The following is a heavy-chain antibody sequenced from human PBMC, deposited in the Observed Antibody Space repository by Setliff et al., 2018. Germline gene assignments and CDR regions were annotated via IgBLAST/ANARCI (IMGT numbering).Heavy chain of an antibody. CDR3: ARGRNVASRLLDS. V-gene: IGHV4-34*01. Sequence: PSETLSLTCAASGGTFTYYYWTWIRQSPAKGLEWIGEITHTGTTGSTKYNPSLKSRVTMSIDTSKNQFSLMVTSVTAADTAVYYCARGRNVASRLLDSWGTGTTVTVSS. D-gene: IGHD6-6*01. CDR1: GGTFTYYY. J-gene: IGHJ6*04. CDR2: ITHTGTTGST.